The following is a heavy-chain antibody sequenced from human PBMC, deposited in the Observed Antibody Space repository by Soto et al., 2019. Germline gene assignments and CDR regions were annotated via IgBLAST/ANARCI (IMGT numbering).Heavy chain of an antibody. CDR3: AGTIHY. J-gene: IGHJ4*02. CDR1: GGSISSDNW. V-gene: IGHV4-4*02. Sequence: QVQLQESGPGLVNPSVTLSLTCAVSGGSISSDNWWSWVRQPPGKGLERIGDIYHSGSTNYDSSLRGRVTISIDKSKNQFSLKLYSVTAADTAVYYCAGTIHYWGQGTLVTVSS. CDR2: IYHSGST. D-gene: IGHD2-8*01.